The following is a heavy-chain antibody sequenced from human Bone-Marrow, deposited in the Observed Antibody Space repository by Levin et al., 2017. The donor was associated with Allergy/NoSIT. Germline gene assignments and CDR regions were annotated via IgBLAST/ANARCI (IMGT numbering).Heavy chain of an antibody. D-gene: IGHD2-8*01. V-gene: IGHV1-2*06. CDR1: GYTFTGYY. CDR2: INPNSGGT. CDR3: ARDVVGYCTNGVCYKFLYYFDY. J-gene: IGHJ4*02. Sequence: ASVKVSCKASGYTFTGYYMHWVRQAPGQGLEWMGRINPNSGGTNYAQKFQGRVTMTRDTSISTAYMELSRLRSDDTAVYYCARDVVGYCTNGVCYKFLYYFDYWGQGTLVTVSS.